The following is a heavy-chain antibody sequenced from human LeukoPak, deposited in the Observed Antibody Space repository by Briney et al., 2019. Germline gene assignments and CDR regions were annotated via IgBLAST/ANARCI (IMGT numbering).Heavy chain of an antibody. CDR1: GFTFSSYR. CDR3: AKAEVATLRFDP. Sequence: PGGSLRLSCAASGFTFSSYRMHWVRRAPGKGLVWVSRINSDGSSTSYADSVKGRFTISRDNAKNTLYLQMNSLRAEDTAVYYCAKAEVATLRFDPWGQGTLVTVSS. V-gene: IGHV3-74*01. J-gene: IGHJ5*02. D-gene: IGHD5-12*01. CDR2: INSDGSST.